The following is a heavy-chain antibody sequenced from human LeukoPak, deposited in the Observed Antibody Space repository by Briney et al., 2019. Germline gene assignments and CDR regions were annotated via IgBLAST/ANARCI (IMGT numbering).Heavy chain of an antibody. J-gene: IGHJ5*02. CDR2: IIPILGIA. CDR3: AGARSGYCTNGVCYTAHEAYNWFDP. CDR1: GGTFSSYA. V-gene: IGHV1-69*04. D-gene: IGHD2-8*01. Sequence: SVKVSCKASGGTFSSYAISWVRQAPGQGLEWMGRIIPILGIANYAQKFQGRVTITADKSTSTAYMELSSLRSEDTAVYYCAGARSGYCTNGVCYTAHEAYNWFDPWGQGTLVTVSS.